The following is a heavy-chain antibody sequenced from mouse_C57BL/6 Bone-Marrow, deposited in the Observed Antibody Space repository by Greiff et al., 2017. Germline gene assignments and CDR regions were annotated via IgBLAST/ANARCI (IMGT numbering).Heavy chain of an antibody. V-gene: IGHV5-16*01. D-gene: IGHD2-5*01. J-gene: IGHJ4*01. CDR3: ARERNYYSNYDYAMDY. Sequence: EVKLMESEGGLVQPGSSMKLSCTASGFTFSDYYMAWVRQVPEKGLEWVANINYDGSSTYYLDSLKSRFIISRDNAKNILYLQMSSLKSEDTATYYCARERNYYSNYDYAMDYWDQGTSVTVSS. CDR1: GFTFSDYY. CDR2: INYDGSST.